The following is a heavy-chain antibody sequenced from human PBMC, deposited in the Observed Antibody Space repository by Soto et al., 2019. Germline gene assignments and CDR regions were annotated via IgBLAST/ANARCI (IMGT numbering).Heavy chain of an antibody. J-gene: IGHJ6*03. Sequence: QVQLVESGGGLVKPGGSLRLSCAASGFTFSDYYMSWIRQAPGKGLEWVSYISSSGSTIYYADSVKGRFTISRDNAKNSLNLQMNSLRAEDTAVYYCARDSLVRICGVVYYYYYMDVWGKGTTVTVSS. V-gene: IGHV3-11*01. D-gene: IGHD3-3*02. CDR1: GFTFSDYY. CDR2: ISSSGSTI. CDR3: ARDSLVRICGVVYYYYYMDV.